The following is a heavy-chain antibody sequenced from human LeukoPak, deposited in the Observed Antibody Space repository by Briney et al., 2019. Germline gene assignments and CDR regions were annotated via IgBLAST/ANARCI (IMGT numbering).Heavy chain of an antibody. V-gene: IGHV3-7*01. Sequence: SGGPLRLPCAASGFTFSAYWMHWARQAPGKGLEWLADIRQDGDQTYYADSVKVRFTISRDNAKNSLYLQLNSLRAEDTAVYYCAKDLASTGALDLWGQGTLVTVSS. CDR2: IRQDGDQT. CDR1: GFTFSAYW. CDR3: AKDLASTGALDL. D-gene: IGHD1-14*01. J-gene: IGHJ4*02.